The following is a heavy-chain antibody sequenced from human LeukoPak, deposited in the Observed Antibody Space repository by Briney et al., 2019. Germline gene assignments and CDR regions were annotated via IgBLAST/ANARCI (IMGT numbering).Heavy chain of an antibody. CDR2: ISAYNGNT. D-gene: IGHD3-10*01. CDR1: GYTFTSYG. Sequence: ASVKVSCKASGYTFTSYGISWVRQAPGQGLEWMGWISAYNGNTNYAQKLQGRVTMTTDTSTSTAYMELRSLRSDDPAVYYCARDREPYYYGSGSLSLGMDVWGKGTTVTVSS. V-gene: IGHV1-18*04. CDR3: ARDREPYYYGSGSLSLGMDV. J-gene: IGHJ6*04.